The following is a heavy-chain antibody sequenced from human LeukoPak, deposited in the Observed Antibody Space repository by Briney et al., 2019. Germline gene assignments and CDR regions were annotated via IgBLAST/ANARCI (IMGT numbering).Heavy chain of an antibody. CDR2: INHSGST. CDR1: GGSFSGYY. CDR3: ARVSGRYYYYYGMDV. J-gene: IGHJ6*02. V-gene: IGHV4-34*01. D-gene: IGHD6-25*01. Sequence: SETLSLTCAVYGGSFSGYYWSWIRQPPGKGLEWIGEINHSGSTNYNPSLKSRVTISVDTSKIQFSLKLGSVTAADTAVYYCARVSGRYYYYYGMDVWGQGTTVTVSS.